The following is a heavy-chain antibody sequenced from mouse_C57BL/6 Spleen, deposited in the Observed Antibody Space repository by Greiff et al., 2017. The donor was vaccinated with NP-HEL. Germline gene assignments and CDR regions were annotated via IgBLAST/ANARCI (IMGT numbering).Heavy chain of an antibody. J-gene: IGHJ2*01. CDR1: GYAFSSSW. Sequence: VQLQQSGPELVKPGASVKISCKASGYAFSSSWMNWVKQRPGKGLEWIGRIYPGDGDTNYNGKFKGKATLTADKSSSTAYMQHSSLTSEDSAVYFCARGRINTVDYWGQGTTLTVSA. CDR3: ARGRINTVDY. CDR2: IYPGDGDT. V-gene: IGHV1-82*01. D-gene: IGHD1-1*01.